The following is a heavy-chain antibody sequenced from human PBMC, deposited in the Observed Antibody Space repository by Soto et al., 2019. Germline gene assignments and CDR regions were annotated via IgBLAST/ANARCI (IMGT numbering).Heavy chain of an antibody. CDR1: GYTFTSYG. V-gene: IGHV1-18*01. CDR2: ISAYNGNT. Sequence: ASVKVSCKASGYTFTSYGISWVRQAPGQGLEWMGWISAYNGNTNYAQKLQGRVTMTTDTSTSTAYMELRSLRSDDTAVYYCARDLLVLWFGELPNQALDYWGQGTLVTVSS. D-gene: IGHD3-10*01. CDR3: ARDLLVLWFGELPNQALDY. J-gene: IGHJ4*02.